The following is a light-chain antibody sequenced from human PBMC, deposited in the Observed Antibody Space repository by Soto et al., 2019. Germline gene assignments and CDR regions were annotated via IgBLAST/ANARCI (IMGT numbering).Light chain of an antibody. CDR2: SNN. J-gene: IGLJ2*01. CDR1: SSNIGSNS. Sequence: QPVLTQPPSASRTPGQRVTISCSGSSSNIGSNSVNWYQQLPGTAPKLLIYSNNQRPSGVPDRFSGSMSGTSASLAISGLQSEDEADYYCASWDDSLNGVVFGGGTKLTVL. V-gene: IGLV1-44*01. CDR3: ASWDDSLNGVV.